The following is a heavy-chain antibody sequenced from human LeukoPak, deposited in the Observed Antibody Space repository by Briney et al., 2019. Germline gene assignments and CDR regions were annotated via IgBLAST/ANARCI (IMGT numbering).Heavy chain of an antibody. CDR1: GYSISSGYY. CDR3: ARGSSAWGGPYYFDY. V-gene: IGHV4-38-2*02. D-gene: IGHD6-25*01. CDR2: IYHSGST. Sequence: SETLSLTCTVSGYSISSGYYWGWIRQPPGKGLEWIGSIYHSGSTYYNPSLKSRVTISVDTSKNQFSLKLSSVTAADTAVYYCARGSSAWGGPYYFDYWGQGTLVTVTS. J-gene: IGHJ4*02.